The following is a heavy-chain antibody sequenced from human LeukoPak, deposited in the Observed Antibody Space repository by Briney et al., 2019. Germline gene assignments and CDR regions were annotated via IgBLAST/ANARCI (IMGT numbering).Heavy chain of an antibody. CDR2: IKEDGSEQ. CDR3: VRETVSVITDFDY. D-gene: IGHD3-16*02. CDR1: GFTFSRHW. J-gene: IGHJ4*02. Sequence: GGSLRLSCAASGFTFSRHWMTWVRQAPGKGLEWVANIKEDGSEQYYVDSIKGRFTISRDNAGNSLYLQMSSLRAEDTAIYYCVRETVSVITDFDYWGQGTLVTVSS. V-gene: IGHV3-7*01.